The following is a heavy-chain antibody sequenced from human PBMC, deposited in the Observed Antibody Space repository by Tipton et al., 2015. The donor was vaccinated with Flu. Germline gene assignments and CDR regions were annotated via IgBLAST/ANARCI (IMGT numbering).Heavy chain of an antibody. V-gene: IGHV3-15*01. D-gene: IGHD5-12*01. CDR3: TTDSSVDIVATIARGHYYYMDV. CDR1: GFTFSNAW. J-gene: IGHJ6*03. Sequence: SLRLSCAASGFTFSNAWMSWVRQAPGKGLEWVGRIKSKTDGGTTDYAAPVKGRFTISRDDSKNTLYLQMNSLKTEDTAVYYCTTDSSVDIVATIARGHYYYMDVWGKGTTVTVSS. CDR2: IKSKTDGGTT.